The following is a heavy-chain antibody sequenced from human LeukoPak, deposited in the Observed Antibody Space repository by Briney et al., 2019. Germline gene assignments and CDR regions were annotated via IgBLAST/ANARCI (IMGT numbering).Heavy chain of an antibody. CDR3: ARGGFGRPNAFDI. Sequence: GGSLRLSCAASGFTFSSYWMHWVRQAPGKGLVWVSRTNSDGSSTNYADSVKGRFTISRDNAKNTLYVQMNGVRVEDTAVYYCARGGFGRPNAFDIWGQGTMVTVSS. CDR2: TNSDGSST. D-gene: IGHD3-16*01. CDR1: GFTFSSYW. V-gene: IGHV3-74*01. J-gene: IGHJ3*02.